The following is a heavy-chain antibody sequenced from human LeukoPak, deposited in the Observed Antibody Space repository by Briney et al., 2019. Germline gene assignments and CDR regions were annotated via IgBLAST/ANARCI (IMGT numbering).Heavy chain of an antibody. D-gene: IGHD1-26*01. Sequence: VASVKVSCKASGGTFSSYAISWVRQAPGQGLEWMGRIIPILGIANYAQKFQGRVTITADKSTSTAYMELSSLRSEDTAVHYCATSVGATKVDYWGQGTLVTVSS. CDR3: ATSVGATKVDY. J-gene: IGHJ4*02. V-gene: IGHV1-69*04. CDR2: IIPILGIA. CDR1: GGTFSSYA.